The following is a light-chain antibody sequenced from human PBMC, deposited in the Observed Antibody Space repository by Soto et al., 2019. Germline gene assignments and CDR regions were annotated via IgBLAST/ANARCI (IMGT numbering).Light chain of an antibody. V-gene: IGKV1-5*01. CDR1: QSVSTW. CDR2: DAS. CDR3: QQFAISTT. J-gene: IGKJ5*01. Sequence: DIPLTQSPSTLSAPFGDRVTITCRASQSVSTWLAWYQQKPGKAPKLLIYDASTLESGVPSRFSGSGSGTESALTISSLKPDDFATYYCQQFAISTTFGQGTRLEIK.